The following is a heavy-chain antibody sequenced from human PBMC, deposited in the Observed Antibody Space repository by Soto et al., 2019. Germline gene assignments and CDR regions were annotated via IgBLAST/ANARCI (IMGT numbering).Heavy chain of an antibody. D-gene: IGHD2-8*01. Sequence: QVQLQESGPGLVKPSETLSLTCTVSGGSISTYYWSWIRQPPGKGLEWIGYIYYSGSASYNPSLRCRLPISLDTSKNQFSLTLSSVTAADTAGYYCARGGHCTNGVCSALDYWGQGTLVTVSS. V-gene: IGHV4-59*12. CDR3: ARGGHCTNGVCSALDY. CDR1: GGSISTYY. J-gene: IGHJ4*02. CDR2: IYYSGSA.